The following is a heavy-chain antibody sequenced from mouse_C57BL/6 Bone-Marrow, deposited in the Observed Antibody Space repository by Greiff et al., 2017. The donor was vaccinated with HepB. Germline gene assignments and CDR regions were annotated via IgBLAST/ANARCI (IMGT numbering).Heavy chain of an antibody. CDR1: GYTFTSYW. V-gene: IGHV1-69*01. Sequence: VQLQQSGAELVMPGASVKLSCKASGYTFTSYWMHWVKQRPGQGLEWIGEIDPSDSYTNYNQKFKGKSTLTLDKSSSTAYMQLSSLTSEDSAVYYCAREDTTVVADFDYWGQGTTLTVSS. D-gene: IGHD1-1*01. CDR3: AREDTTVVADFDY. J-gene: IGHJ2*01. CDR2: IDPSDSYT.